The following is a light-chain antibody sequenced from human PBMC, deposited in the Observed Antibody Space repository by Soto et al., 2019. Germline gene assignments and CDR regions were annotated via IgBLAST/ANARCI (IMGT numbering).Light chain of an antibody. CDR1: ESMSNC. J-gene: IGKJ1*01. CDR3: QQCHRYLT. CDR2: GAS. Sequence: DIQMTQYPSTLSASVGDRVTITCRASESMSNCLAWYQQKPGKAPKLLISGASSLQSGVPSRFSGSASGTEFTLTISSLQPDDIATYYCQQCHRYLTFGQGTMV. V-gene: IGKV1-5*01.